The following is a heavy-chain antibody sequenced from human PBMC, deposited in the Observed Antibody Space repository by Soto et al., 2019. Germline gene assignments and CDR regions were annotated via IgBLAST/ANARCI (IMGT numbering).Heavy chain of an antibody. CDR2: IIPIFGTA. J-gene: IGHJ5*02. CDR1: GGTFSSYA. D-gene: IGHD3-22*01. Sequence: QVQLVQSGAEVKKPGSSVKVSCKASGGTFSSYAISWVRQAPGQGLEWMGGIIPIFGTANYAQKFQGRVTSAEDEXXRXAXXELSRLRSEDTAVYYCARPTRYYYDSSGQSAWFDPWGQGTLVTVSS. CDR3: ARPTRYYYDSSGQSAWFDP. V-gene: IGHV1-69*12.